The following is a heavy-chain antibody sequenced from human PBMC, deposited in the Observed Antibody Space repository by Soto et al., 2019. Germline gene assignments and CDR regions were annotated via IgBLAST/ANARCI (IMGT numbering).Heavy chain of an antibody. J-gene: IGHJ5*02. Sequence: SVKVSCKASGGTFSSYAVSLLRQAPVQVLELTGGIIPIFGTANYAQKFQGRVTITADESTSTAYMELSSLRSEDTAVYYCARGVSEYYDILTGYYGRGNWFDPWGQGTLVTVSS. CDR1: GGTFSSYA. V-gene: IGHV1-69*13. D-gene: IGHD3-9*01. CDR2: IIPIFGTA. CDR3: ARGVSEYYDILTGYYGRGNWFDP.